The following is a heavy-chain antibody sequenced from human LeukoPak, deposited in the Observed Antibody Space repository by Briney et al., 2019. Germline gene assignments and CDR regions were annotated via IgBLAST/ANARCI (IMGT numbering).Heavy chain of an antibody. CDR2: SSGDGVNT. Sequence: GGSLRLSCAASGFTFDDYAMHWVRQAPGKGLEWASLSSGDGVNTNYADSVKGRFTISRDNSKNYLFLQMNSLRIEDTALYYCVKDVGTGHYDFWSGYYFHWGQGTLVTVSS. D-gene: IGHD3-3*01. CDR3: VKDVGTGHYDFWSGYYFH. CDR1: GFTFDDYA. J-gene: IGHJ4*02. V-gene: IGHV3-43*02.